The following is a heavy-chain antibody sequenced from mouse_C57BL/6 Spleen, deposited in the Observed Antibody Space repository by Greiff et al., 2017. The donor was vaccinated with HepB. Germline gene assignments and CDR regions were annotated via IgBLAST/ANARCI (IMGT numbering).Heavy chain of an antibody. V-gene: IGHV14-4*01. CDR1: GFNIKDDY. Sequence: EVQLQQSGAELVRPGASVKLSCTASGFNIKDDYMHWVKQRPEQGLEWIGWIDPENGDTEYASKFQGKATITADTSSNTAYLQLSSLTSEDTAVYYCTTEGYDYGGWFAYWGQGTLVTVSA. CDR3: TTEGYDYGGWFAY. D-gene: IGHD2-4*01. J-gene: IGHJ3*01. CDR2: IDPENGDT.